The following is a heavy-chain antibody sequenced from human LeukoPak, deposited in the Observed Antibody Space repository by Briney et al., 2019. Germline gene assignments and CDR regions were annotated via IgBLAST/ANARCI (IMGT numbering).Heavy chain of an antibody. V-gene: IGHV3-23*01. Sequence: GGSLRLSCAASGFTFSSYAMSWVRQAPGKGLEWVSAISGSGGSTYYADSVKGRFTISRDNSKNTLYLQMNSLRAEDTAVYYCAKDLVRSYNHLEGYDAFDIWGQGTMATVSS. J-gene: IGHJ3*02. CDR1: GFTFSSYA. CDR2: ISGSGGST. D-gene: IGHD3-10*01. CDR3: AKDLVRSYNHLEGYDAFDI.